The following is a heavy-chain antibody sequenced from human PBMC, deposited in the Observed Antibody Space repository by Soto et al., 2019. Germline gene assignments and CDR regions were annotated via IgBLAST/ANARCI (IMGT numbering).Heavy chain of an antibody. D-gene: IGHD6-6*01. CDR1: GGTFSSYA. Sequence: QLQLVQSGAEVKKPGSSVKFSCKASGGTFSSYAISCVRQAPGQGLEWMGGIIPIFGTSNYAQKFQGIVTITADESTSTAYMELSSLRSEDTAVYYCARGVAARLIYYFDYWGQGTLVTVSS. V-gene: IGHV1-69*01. J-gene: IGHJ4*02. CDR2: IIPIFGTS. CDR3: ARGVAARLIYYFDY.